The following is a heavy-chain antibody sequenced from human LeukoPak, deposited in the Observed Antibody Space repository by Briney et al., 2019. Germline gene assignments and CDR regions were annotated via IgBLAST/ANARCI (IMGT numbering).Heavy chain of an antibody. CDR3: ALDDYGDYPIDY. J-gene: IGHJ4*02. Sequence: ASVKVSCKASGYTFTGYYMHWVRQAPGQGLEWMGWINPNSGGTNYAQKFQGRVTMTRDTSISTAYTELSRLRSDDTAVYYCALDDYGDYPIDYWGQGTLVTVSS. D-gene: IGHD4-17*01. CDR2: INPNSGGT. V-gene: IGHV1-2*02. CDR1: GYTFTGYY.